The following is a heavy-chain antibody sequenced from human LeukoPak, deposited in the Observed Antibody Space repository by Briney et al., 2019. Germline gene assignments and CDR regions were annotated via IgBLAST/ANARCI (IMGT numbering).Heavy chain of an antibody. V-gene: IGHV3-7*01. CDR2: IKQDGSEK. Sequence: GGSLRLSCAASGFTFSSYWMSWVRQAPGKGLEWVANIKQDGSEKYYVDSVKGRFTISRDNAKNSLYLQMNSLRAEDTAVCYCARDKVIDRGGGYYYGMDVWGQGTTVTVSS. D-gene: IGHD2/OR15-2a*01. J-gene: IGHJ6*02. CDR1: GFTFSSYW. CDR3: ARDKVIDRGGGYYYGMDV.